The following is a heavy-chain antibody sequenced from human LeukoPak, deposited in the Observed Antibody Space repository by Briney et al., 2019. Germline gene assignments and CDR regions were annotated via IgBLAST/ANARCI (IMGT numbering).Heavy chain of an antibody. Sequence: GASERLSSKTSGYIFTDYYLHWVRQAPGQGPEWMGYISPKSGGTDRAQKFLGRVTMSTDTSINTAYMDLGTLRSDDTAVYFCARTVHADTGGYGQFDSWGQGTQVTVSS. CDR1: GYIFTDYY. J-gene: IGHJ4*02. CDR3: ARTVHADTGGYGQFDS. D-gene: IGHD5-18*01. V-gene: IGHV1-2*02. CDR2: ISPKSGGT.